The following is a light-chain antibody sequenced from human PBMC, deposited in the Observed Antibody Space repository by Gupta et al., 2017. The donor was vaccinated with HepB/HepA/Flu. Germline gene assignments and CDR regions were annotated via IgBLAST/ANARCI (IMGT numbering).Light chain of an antibody. CDR3: AEWDDTLNGTYWV. J-gene: IGLJ3*02. Sequence: QSVLTQPPSASGTPGQRVTISFSGGSSNIGSNSVNWYQPLPGTAPKLLIYSNTQRPSGVPDRFSGSKSGTTASLAISGLQSDDEADYYCAEWDDTLNGTYWVFGGGTKLTVL. CDR2: SNT. CDR1: SSNIGSNS. V-gene: IGLV1-44*01.